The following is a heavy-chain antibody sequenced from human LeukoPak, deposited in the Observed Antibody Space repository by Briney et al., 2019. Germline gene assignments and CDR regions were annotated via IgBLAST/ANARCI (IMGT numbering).Heavy chain of an antibody. CDR2: IWYDGSNE. CDR1: GFTFGSYG. V-gene: IGHV3-33*01. CDR3: ARDHPAVGGSTGYFQH. D-gene: IGHD6-19*01. J-gene: IGHJ1*01. Sequence: GGSLRLSCAASGFTFGSYGMHWVRQAPGKGLEWVAVIWYDGSNEYYADSVKGRFTISRDNSKNTLYLQMNSLRAEDTAVYYCARDHPAVGGSTGYFQHWGQGTLVTVSS.